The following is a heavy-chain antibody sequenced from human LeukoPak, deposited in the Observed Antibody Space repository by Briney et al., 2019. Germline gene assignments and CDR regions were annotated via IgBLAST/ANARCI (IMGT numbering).Heavy chain of an antibody. J-gene: IGHJ4*02. D-gene: IGHD3-22*01. CDR3: AREAEYESSGHQYFDY. CDR1: GASISSYH. Sequence: PSETLSLTCTVSGASISSYHWNWIRQSPGKGLEWIGYMYYTGSSNYNPSLQSRVAIAVDTSKNQFSLKLGSVTAADTAVYYCAREAEYESSGHQYFDYWGQGILVTVSS. CDR2: MYYTGSS. V-gene: IGHV4-59*01.